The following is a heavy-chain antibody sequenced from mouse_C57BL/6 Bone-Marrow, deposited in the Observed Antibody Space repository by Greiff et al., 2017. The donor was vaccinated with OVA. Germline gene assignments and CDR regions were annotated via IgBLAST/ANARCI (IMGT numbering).Heavy chain of an antibody. V-gene: IGHV2-4*01. Sequence: VKLVESGPGLVQPSQSLSITCTVSGFSLTSYGVHWVRQPPGKGLEWLGVIWSGGSTDYNAAFISRLSISKDNSKSQVFFKMNSLQADDTAIYYCAKRGLGRWYFDVWGTGTTVTVSS. CDR1: GFSLTSYG. CDR3: AKRGLGRWYFDV. D-gene: IGHD4-1*01. CDR2: IWSGGST. J-gene: IGHJ1*03.